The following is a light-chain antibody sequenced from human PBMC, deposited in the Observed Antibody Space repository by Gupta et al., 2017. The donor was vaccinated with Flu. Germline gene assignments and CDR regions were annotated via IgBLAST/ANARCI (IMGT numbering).Light chain of an antibody. V-gene: IGLV1-44*01. CDR3: AAWDDSLNGHYV. CDR1: SSNIGSNT. Sequence: QSVLAQPPSASGTPGQRVTISGSGSSSNIGSNTVNWYQQVPGTSPKLLIYGSNQRPSGVPDRFAGSKSGTSASLAISGLQSEDEADYYCAAWDDSLNGHYVFGTGTKVTVL. J-gene: IGLJ1*01. CDR2: GSN.